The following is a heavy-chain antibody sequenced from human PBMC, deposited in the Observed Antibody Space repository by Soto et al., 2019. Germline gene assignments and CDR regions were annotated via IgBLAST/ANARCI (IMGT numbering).Heavy chain of an antibody. CDR1: GFTVSSNY. CDR2: IYSGGST. CDR3: ARVHYYYYGMDV. V-gene: IGHV3-66*01. J-gene: IGHJ6*02. Sequence: EVQLVESGGGLVQPGGSLRPSCAASGFTVSSNYMSWVRQAPGKGLEWVSVIYSGGSTYYADSVKGRFTISRDNSKNTLYLQMNSLRAEDTAVYYCARVHYYYYGMDVWGQGTTVTVSS.